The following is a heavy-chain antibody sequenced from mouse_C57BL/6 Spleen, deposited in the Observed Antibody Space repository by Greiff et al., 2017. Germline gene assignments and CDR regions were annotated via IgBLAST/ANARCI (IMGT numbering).Heavy chain of an antibody. CDR3: ARSRAYYAMDD. CDR1: GYTFTSYW. J-gene: IGHJ4*01. CDR2: IDPSDSYT. Sequence: QVQLKQSGAELVMPGASVKLSCKASGYTFTSYWMHWVKQRPGQGLEWIGEIDPSDSYTNYNQKFKGKSTLTVDKSSSTAYMQHSSLTSEDSAVYYCARSRAYYAMDDWGQGASVTVSA. V-gene: IGHV1-69*01.